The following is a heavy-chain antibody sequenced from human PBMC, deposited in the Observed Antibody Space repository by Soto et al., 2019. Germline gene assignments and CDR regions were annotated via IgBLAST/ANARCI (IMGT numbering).Heavy chain of an antibody. J-gene: IGHJ4*02. D-gene: IGHD3-22*01. CDR2: IDPSDSYT. CDR3: ARLPNTYYYDSSGSARVDY. CDR1: GYSFTNHW. V-gene: IGHV5-10-1*01. Sequence: PGESLKISCKGSGYSFTNHWISWVRQMPGKGLEWMGRIDPSDSYTNYSPSFQGHVTISVDKSISTAYLQWSSLKASDTAMYYCARLPNTYYYDSSGSARVDYWGQGTLVTVSS.